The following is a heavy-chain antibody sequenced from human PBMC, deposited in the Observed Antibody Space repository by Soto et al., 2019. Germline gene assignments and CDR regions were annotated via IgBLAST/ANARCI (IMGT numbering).Heavy chain of an antibody. Sequence: VQLVESGGGLVQPGGSLRLSCAASGFTFSSYRMHWVRQAPGQGLVWLSRIYAGGTATNYADSVKGRFTISRDNTKNTMYLQMESLRAEDTAIYYCARDPGYYGHDWRFDYWGQGVLVAVSS. V-gene: IGHV3-74*01. CDR2: IYAGGTAT. CDR1: GFTFSSYR. CDR3: ARDPGYYGHDWRFDY. J-gene: IGHJ4*02. D-gene: IGHD3-3*01.